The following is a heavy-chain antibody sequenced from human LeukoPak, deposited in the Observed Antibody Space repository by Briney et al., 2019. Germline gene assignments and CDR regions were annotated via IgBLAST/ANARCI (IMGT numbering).Heavy chain of an antibody. D-gene: IGHD2-2*02. Sequence: GRSLRLSCAASGFTFSSYGMHWVRQAPGKGLEWVAVIWYDGSNKYYADSVKGRFTISRDNSKNTLYLQMNSLRAEDTAVYYCAKDDEGGCSSTSCYKWFDPWGQGTLVTVSS. CDR2: IWYDGSNK. CDR1: GFTFSSYG. V-gene: IGHV3-33*06. J-gene: IGHJ5*02. CDR3: AKDDEGGCSSTSCYKWFDP.